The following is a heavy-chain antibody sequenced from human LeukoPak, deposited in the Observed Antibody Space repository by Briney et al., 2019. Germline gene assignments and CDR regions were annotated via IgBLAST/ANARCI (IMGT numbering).Heavy chain of an antibody. CDR1: GYTFTSYG. CDR3: ARDLYYYDSSGYWVPSS. CDR2: ISAYNGNT. J-gene: IGHJ4*02. V-gene: IGHV1-18*01. D-gene: IGHD3-22*01. Sequence: ASVKASCKASGYTFTSYGISWVRQAPGQGLEWMGWISAYNGNTNYAQKLQGRVTMTRDTSTSTVYMELSSLRSEDTAVYYCARDLYYYDSSGYWVPSSWGQGTLVTVSS.